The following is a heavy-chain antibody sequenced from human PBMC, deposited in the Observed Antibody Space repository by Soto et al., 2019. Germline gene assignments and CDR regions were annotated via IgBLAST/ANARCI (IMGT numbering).Heavy chain of an antibody. J-gene: IGHJ4*02. V-gene: IGHV4-34*01. D-gene: IGHD3-22*01. CDR2: INHSGST. Sequence: QVQLQQWGAGLLKPSETLSLTCAVYGGSFSGYYWSWIRQPPGKGLEWIGEINHSGSTNYNPSLKSRVPISVDTSKNQLSLKRSSVTAADTAVYYCARGYCYDSSGYYYYFDYWGQGTLVTVSS. CDR1: GGSFSGYY. CDR3: ARGYCYDSSGYYYYFDY.